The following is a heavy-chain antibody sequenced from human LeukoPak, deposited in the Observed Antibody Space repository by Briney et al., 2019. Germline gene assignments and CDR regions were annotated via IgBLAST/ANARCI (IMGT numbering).Heavy chain of an antibody. CDR3: AKDFMAWELLYYFDY. D-gene: IGHD1-26*01. CDR2: ISYGGSNK. CDR1: GFTFSSYG. J-gene: IGHJ4*02. V-gene: IGHV3-30*18. Sequence: GGSLRLSCAASGFTFSSYGMHWVRQAPGKGLEWVAVISYGGSNKYYADSVKGRFTISRDNSKNTLYLQMNSLRAEDTAVYYCAKDFMAWELLYYFDYWGQGTLVTVSS.